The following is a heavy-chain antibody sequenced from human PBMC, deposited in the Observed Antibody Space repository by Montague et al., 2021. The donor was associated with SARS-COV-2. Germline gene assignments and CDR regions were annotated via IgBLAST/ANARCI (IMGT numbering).Heavy chain of an antibody. J-gene: IGHJ6*02. CDR2: IYYSGST. Sequence: SETLSLTCTVSGGSISNYHWNWIRQPPGKGLEWIAYIYYSGSTNYNPSXXSRVTISVDTSRNQFSLRLTSATAADTAVYYCARQLRVRRTWQVGDYNHYGMDVWGQGTTVSVSS. V-gene: IGHV4-59*08. CDR1: GGSISNYH. D-gene: IGHD3-10*01. CDR3: ARQLRVRRTWQVGDYNHYGMDV.